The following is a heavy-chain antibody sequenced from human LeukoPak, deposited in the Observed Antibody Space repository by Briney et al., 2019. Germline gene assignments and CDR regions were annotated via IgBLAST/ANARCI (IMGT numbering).Heavy chain of an antibody. J-gene: IGHJ5*02. CDR2: IYHSGST. CDR1: GGSMSSSNW. CDR3: ARDGTPVGAPPFDP. D-gene: IGHD1-26*01. Sequence: SETLSLTCAVSGGSMSSSNWWSWVRQPPGKGLEWIGEIYHSGSTNYNPSLKSRVTISVDKSKNQFSLKLSSVTAADTAVYYCARDGTPVGAPPFDPWGQGTLVTVSS. V-gene: IGHV4-4*02.